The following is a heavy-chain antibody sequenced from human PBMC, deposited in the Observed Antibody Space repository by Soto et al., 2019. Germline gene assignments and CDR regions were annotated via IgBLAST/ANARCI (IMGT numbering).Heavy chain of an antibody. Sequence: EVQLVGSGGGLVQPGGSLRLSCAASGFTFNCCAMSWVRLAPGKGLEWVANINDIATTTNYADSVKGRFTISRDQSKNTLYLLMNNLRAEDTAVYFCAKQAGLRPSNYYFDSWAQGTQVTVSS. CDR3: AKQAGLRPSNYYFDS. J-gene: IGHJ4*02. CDR1: GFTFNCCA. CDR2: INDIATTT. V-gene: IGHV3-23*04. D-gene: IGHD3-16*01.